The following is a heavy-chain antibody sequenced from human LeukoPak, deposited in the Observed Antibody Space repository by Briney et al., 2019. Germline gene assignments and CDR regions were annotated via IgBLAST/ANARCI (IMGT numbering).Heavy chain of an antibody. Sequence: SETLSLTCTVSGYSISSGYYWGWIRQPPGKGLEWIGSIYHSGSTYYNPSLKSRVTISVDTSKNQFSLKLNSVTAADTAVYYCATVASGWYPDYWGQGALVTVAS. V-gene: IGHV4-38-2*02. CDR2: IYHSGST. CDR1: GYSISSGYY. CDR3: ATVASGWYPDY. D-gene: IGHD6-19*01. J-gene: IGHJ4*02.